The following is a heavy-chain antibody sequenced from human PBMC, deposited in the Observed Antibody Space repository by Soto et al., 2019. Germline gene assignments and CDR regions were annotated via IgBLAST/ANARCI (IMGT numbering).Heavy chain of an antibody. CDR3: ARNRGITMVRGGPYYYYGMDV. D-gene: IGHD3-10*01. V-gene: IGHV3-33*01. CDR2: IWYDGSNK. J-gene: IGHJ6*02. CDR1: GFTFSSYG. Sequence: QVQLVESGGGVVQPGRSLRLSCAASGFTFSSYGMHWVRQAPGKGLEWVAVIWYDGSNKYYADSVKGRFTISRDNSKNTLYLQMNSLRAEDTAVYYCARNRGITMVRGGPYYYYGMDVWGQGTTVTVSS.